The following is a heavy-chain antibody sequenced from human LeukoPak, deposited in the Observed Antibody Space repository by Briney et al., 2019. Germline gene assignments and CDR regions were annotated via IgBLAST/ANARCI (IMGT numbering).Heavy chain of an antibody. Sequence: GRSLRLSCAASGFTFSSYAMHWVRQAPGKGLEWVAVISYDGSNKYYADSVKGRFTISRDNSKNTLYLQMNSLRAEDTAVYYCAKSVAVAAFYYFDYWGQGTLVTVSS. CDR3: AKSVAVAAFYYFDY. CDR1: GFTFSSYA. V-gene: IGHV3-30*04. J-gene: IGHJ4*02. D-gene: IGHD6-19*01. CDR2: ISYDGSNK.